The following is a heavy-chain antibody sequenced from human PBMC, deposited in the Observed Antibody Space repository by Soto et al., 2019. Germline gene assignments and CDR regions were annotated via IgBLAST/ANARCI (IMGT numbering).Heavy chain of an antibody. CDR2: IYYSGST. V-gene: IGHV4-30-4*01. CDR1: VGSISGGDYY. CDR3: ARVGVAGELDV. Sequence: PSETLSLTCTISVGSISGGDYYWSCIRQPPGKGLEWIGYIYYSGSTYYNPSLKSRITINPDTSKNQFSLQLNSVTPEDTAVYYCARVGVAGELDVWGQGTTVTVSS. D-gene: IGHD6-19*01. J-gene: IGHJ6*02.